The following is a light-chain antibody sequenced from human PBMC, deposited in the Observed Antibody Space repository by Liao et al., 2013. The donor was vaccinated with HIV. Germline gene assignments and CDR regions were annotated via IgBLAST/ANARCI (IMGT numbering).Light chain of an antibody. CDR1: ALPKQY. CDR3: QVWDSSSDHWV. CDR2: KDT. V-gene: IGLV3-25*02. Sequence: SYELTQPPSVSVSPGQTARITCSGDALPKQYAYWYQQKPGQAPVLVIYKDTERPSGIPERFSGSNSENTATLTISRVEAGDEADYYCQVWDSSSDHWVFGGGTKLTVL. J-gene: IGLJ3*02.